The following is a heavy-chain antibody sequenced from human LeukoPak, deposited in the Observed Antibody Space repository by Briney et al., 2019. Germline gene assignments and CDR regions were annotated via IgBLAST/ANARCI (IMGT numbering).Heavy chain of an antibody. CDR1: GYTFTSYY. CDR3: ARSKDIVVVPAAPPAY. D-gene: IGHD2-2*01. Sequence: GASVKVSCKASGYTFTSYYMHWVRQAPGQGLEWMGIINPSGGSTSYAQKFQGRVTMTRDMSTSTVYMELSSLRSEDTAVYYSARSKDIVVVPAAPPAYWGQGTLVTVSS. V-gene: IGHV1-46*01. J-gene: IGHJ4*02. CDR2: INPSGGST.